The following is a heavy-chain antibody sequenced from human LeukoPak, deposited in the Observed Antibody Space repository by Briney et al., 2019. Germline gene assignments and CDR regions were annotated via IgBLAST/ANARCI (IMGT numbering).Heavy chain of an antibody. D-gene: IGHD3-10*01. V-gene: IGHV4-59*01. CDR3: ARHYGSGKPWFDY. CDR1: SGSINNYY. CDR2: IYYTGSI. Sequence: SETLSLTCTVSSGSINNYYWSWIRQPPGKGLEWIGYIYYTGSINYNPSLKSRVTISVDTSKNQFSLKLSSVTAADTAVYYCARHYGSGKPWFDYWGQGSLVTVSS. J-gene: IGHJ4*02.